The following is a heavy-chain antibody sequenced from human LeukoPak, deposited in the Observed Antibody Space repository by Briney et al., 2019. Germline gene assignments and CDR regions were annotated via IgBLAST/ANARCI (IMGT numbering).Heavy chain of an antibody. Sequence: SETLSLTCAVYGGSFSGYYWSWIRQPPGKGLEWIGEINHSGSTNYNPSLKSRVTISVDTSKNQFSLKLSSVTAADTAVYYCARVSGFLFDYWGQGTLVTVSS. V-gene: IGHV4-34*01. CDR2: INHSGST. D-gene: IGHD1-26*01. J-gene: IGHJ4*02. CDR1: GGSFSGYY. CDR3: ARVSGFLFDY.